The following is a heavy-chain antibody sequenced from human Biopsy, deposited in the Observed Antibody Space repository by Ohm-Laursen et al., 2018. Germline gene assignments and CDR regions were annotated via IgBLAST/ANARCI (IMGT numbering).Heavy chain of an antibody. D-gene: IGHD6-19*01. CDR3: AKGGLSSGPLAY. CDR1: GYAFDTDG. V-gene: IGHV1-18*01. CDR2: VSGYNGNT. J-gene: IGHJ4*02. Sequence: ASVKVSCKTSGYAFDTDGITWVRQAPGQGLEWMGGVSGYNGNTNYAQKLQGRVTMTIDTSTSTVYMELRSLRSDDTAVYFCAKGGLSSGPLAYWGQGTLVAVSS.